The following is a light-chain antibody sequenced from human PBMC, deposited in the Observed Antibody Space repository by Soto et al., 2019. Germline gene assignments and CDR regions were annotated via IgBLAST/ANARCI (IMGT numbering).Light chain of an antibody. J-gene: IGKJ1*01. Sequence: EIVLTQSPGTLSLSPGERATLSCRASQSISSSYLVWYQQKPGQAPRLLMYGASSRASGIADRFSGSGSGTDFPLTISRLEPEDFAVYYCQQYGSSPGTFGQGTKVEI. CDR1: QSISSSY. V-gene: IGKV3-20*01. CDR3: QQYGSSPGT. CDR2: GAS.